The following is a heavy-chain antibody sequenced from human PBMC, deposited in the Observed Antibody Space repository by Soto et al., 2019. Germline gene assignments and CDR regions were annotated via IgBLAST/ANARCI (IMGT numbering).Heavy chain of an antibody. D-gene: IGHD6-19*01. CDR2: FDPEDGET. CDR3: ATVRSSGWEFDY. V-gene: IGHV1-24*01. Sequence: GASVKVSCNVSGYTLTELSMHWVRPAPGKGLEWMGGFDPEDGETIYAQKFQGRVTMTEDTSTDTAYMELSSLRSEDTAVYYCATVRSSGWEFDYWGQGTLVTVSS. J-gene: IGHJ4*02. CDR1: GYTLTELS.